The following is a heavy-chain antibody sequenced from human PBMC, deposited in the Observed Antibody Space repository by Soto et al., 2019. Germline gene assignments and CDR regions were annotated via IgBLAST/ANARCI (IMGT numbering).Heavy chain of an antibody. CDR1: GCSINSSSYF. V-gene: IGHV4-39*02. D-gene: IGHD6-19*01. CDR2: IYYSGRT. CDR3: AREYSSGSRNCSDP. J-gene: IGHJ5*02. Sequence: SETLSLTCTVSGCSINSSSYFWGWVRQPPGKGLEWIGSIYYSGRTYYNPSLRSRVTISVDTSKTQYSLKLSSVTAADTAVFYCAREYSSGSRNCSDPWGQGTLVTVSS.